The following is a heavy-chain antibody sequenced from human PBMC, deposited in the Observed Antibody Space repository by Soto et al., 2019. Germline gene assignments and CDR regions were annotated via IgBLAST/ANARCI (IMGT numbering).Heavy chain of an antibody. D-gene: IGHD2-15*01. CDR3: AKRRGAGGHFDY. Sequence: PSETLSLTCAVYGGSFSGYYWSWIRQPPGKGLEWIGEINHSGSTNYNPSLKSRVTISRDNSKNTLSLQMNSLTAEDTAVYFCAKRRGAGGHFDYWGQGALVTVSS. CDR1: GGSFSGYY. V-gene: IGHV4-34*01. CDR2: INHSGST. J-gene: IGHJ4*02.